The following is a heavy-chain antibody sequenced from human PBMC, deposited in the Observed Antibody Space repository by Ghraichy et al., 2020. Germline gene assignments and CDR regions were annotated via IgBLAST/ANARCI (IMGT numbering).Heavy chain of an antibody. CDR1: GGTFSSYA. CDR2: IIPIFGTA. CDR3: ARAHSQIAAAGLYTHFDY. D-gene: IGHD6-13*01. Sequence: SGKGSCKASGGTFSSYAISWVRQAPGQGLEWMGGIIPIFGTANYAQKFQGRVTITADESTSTAYMELSSLRSEDTAVYYCARAHSQIAAAGLYTHFDYWGQGTLVTVSS. J-gene: IGHJ4*02. V-gene: IGHV1-69*13.